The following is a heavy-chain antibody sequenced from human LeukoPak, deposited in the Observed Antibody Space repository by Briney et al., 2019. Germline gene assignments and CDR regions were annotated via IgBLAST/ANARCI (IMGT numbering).Heavy chain of an antibody. CDR2: IIPIFGTA. J-gene: IGHJ4*02. D-gene: IGHD6-19*01. V-gene: IGHV1-69*13. Sequence: ASVKVSCKASGGTFSSYAISWVRQAPGQGLEWMGGIIPIFGTANYAQKFQGRVTITADESTSTAYMELSSLRSEDTAVYYCARDRYGVSGWYSYFDYWGQGTLVTVSS. CDR3: ARDRYGVSGWYSYFDY. CDR1: GGTFSSYA.